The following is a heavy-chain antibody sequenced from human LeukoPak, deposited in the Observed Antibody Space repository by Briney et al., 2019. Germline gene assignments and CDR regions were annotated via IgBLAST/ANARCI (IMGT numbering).Heavy chain of an antibody. CDR3: ASGEGTTYYYSSGSYYRLDY. D-gene: IGHD3-10*01. J-gene: IGHJ4*02. CDR1: GFTFSSYA. Sequence: PGGSLRLSCAASGFTFSSYAMTWVRQAPGKGLEWVSVISGSGGRTYYADSVKGRFTISRDNSKNTLDLQMNSLRAEDTAVYYCASGEGTTYYYSSGSYYRLDYWGQGTLVTVSS. V-gene: IGHV3-23*01. CDR2: ISGSGGRT.